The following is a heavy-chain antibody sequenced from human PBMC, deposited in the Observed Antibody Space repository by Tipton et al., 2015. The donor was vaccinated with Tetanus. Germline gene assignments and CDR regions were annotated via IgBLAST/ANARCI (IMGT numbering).Heavy chain of an antibody. CDR2: GVSSGRT. D-gene: IGHD3-3*01. J-gene: IGHJ4*02. CDR1: GGSIDSSNYY. V-gene: IGHV4-39*02. Sequence: GLVKPSETLSLTCSVSGGSIDSSNYYWAWVRQPPGKGLEWLGSGVSSGRTYYNPSLKSRVTTFVDTSNNRFSLRLNSVTAADTAVYYCARANYDNSKKGPFDSWGQGTLVIVSS. CDR3: ARANYDNSKKGPFDS.